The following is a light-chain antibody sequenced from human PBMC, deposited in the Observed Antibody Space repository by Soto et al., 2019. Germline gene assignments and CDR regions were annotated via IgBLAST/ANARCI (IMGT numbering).Light chain of an antibody. CDR3: QKYNSAPFT. Sequence: DIQMTQSPSSLSASVGDRVTITCRASQGISHYLAWYQQKPGKVPKLLIYAASTLQSGVPSRFSGSGAVTDLTLTISILQPEDVATYYCQKYNSAPFTFGPGNKVDIK. V-gene: IGKV1-27*01. J-gene: IGKJ3*01. CDR2: AAS. CDR1: QGISHY.